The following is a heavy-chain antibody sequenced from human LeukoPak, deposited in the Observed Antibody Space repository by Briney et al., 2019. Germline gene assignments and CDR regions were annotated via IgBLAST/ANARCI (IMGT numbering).Heavy chain of an antibody. J-gene: IGHJ4*02. CDR3: AKGPLILDFWSGYYSDVYYFDY. CDR1: GYTFTSYG. Sequence: GASVKVSCKASGYTFTSYGISWVRQAPGQGLEWMGWISAYNGNTNYAQKLQGRVTMTTGTSTSTAYMELRSLRSDDTAVYYCAKGPLILDFWSGYYSDVYYFDYWGQGTLVTVSS. CDR2: ISAYNGNT. V-gene: IGHV1-18*01. D-gene: IGHD3-3*01.